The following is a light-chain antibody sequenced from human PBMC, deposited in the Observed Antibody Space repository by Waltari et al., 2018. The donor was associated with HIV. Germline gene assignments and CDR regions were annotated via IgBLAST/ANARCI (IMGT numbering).Light chain of an antibody. CDR1: QSVSSSS. CDR2: GAS. V-gene: IGKV3-20*01. J-gene: IGKJ2*01. CDR3: QQFGSSSYT. Sequence: EIVLTQSPGTLSLSPGERATLSCRASQSVSSSSLAWYQQKRGQAPRLLIYGASTRATGIPDRFSGSGSGTDFTLTISRLEPEDFAVYFCQQFGSSSYTFGQGTKLEIK.